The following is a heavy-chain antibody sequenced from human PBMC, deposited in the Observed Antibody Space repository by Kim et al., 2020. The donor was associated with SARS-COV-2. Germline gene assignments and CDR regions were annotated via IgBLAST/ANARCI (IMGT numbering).Heavy chain of an antibody. CDR3: ARRISAVGAFDC. CDR1: GDSVSSNSAT. CDR2: TYYRSKWGN. Sequence: SETLSLTCAISGDSVSSNSATWNWIRQSPSRGLEWLGRTYYRSKWGNDYAVSVKSRITINPDTSKNQFSLQLNSVTPEDTAVYYCARRISAVGAFDCWGQGTLVTVSS. J-gene: IGHJ4*02. V-gene: IGHV6-1*01. D-gene: IGHD6-13*01.